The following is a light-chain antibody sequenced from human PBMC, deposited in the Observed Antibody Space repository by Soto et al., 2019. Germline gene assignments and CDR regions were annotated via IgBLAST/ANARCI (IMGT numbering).Light chain of an antibody. J-gene: IGKJ1*01. CDR3: QQYNNWPLWT. Sequence: EIVMTQSPATLSVSPGERATLSCRASQSVSSNLAWYQQKPGQAPRLLIYGASTRATGIPARFSGSGSGTEFTLSIRSLQSEDFALYYCQQYNNWPLWTFGQGTKVEIK. CDR2: GAS. CDR1: QSVSSN. V-gene: IGKV3-15*01.